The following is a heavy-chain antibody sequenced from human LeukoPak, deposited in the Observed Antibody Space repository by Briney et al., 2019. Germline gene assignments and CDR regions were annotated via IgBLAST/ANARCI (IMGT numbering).Heavy chain of an antibody. CDR1: GGSISSSSYY. V-gene: IGHV4-39*01. CDR2: IYYSGNT. D-gene: IGHD5-24*01. Sequence: PSETLSLTCTVSGGSISSSSYYWGWIRQPPGKGLEWIGSIYYSGNTDYNPSLKSRVTISVDASKKQFSLELSSVTAADTAVYYCARQNMATIIHWGQGTQVTVSS. J-gene: IGHJ4*02. CDR3: ARQNMATIIH.